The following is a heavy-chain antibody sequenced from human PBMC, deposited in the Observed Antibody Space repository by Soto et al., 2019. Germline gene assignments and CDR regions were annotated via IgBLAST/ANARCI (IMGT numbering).Heavy chain of an antibody. V-gene: IGHV3-11*01. CDR3: ARDLGYYDSSGYFDY. D-gene: IGHD3-22*01. CDR1: GFTFSDYY. CDR2: ISSSASIV. Sequence: PGGSLRLSWAASGFTFSDYYMSWIRQAPGKGLEWVSYISSSASIVSYADSVKGRFTTSRDNAKNSLYLQMNSLRAEDTAVYFCARDLGYYDSSGYFDYWGQGTLVTVSS. J-gene: IGHJ4*02.